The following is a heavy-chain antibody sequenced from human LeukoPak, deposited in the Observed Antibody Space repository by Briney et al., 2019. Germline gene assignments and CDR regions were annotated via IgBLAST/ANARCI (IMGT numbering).Heavy chain of an antibody. CDR1: GFSFSDYS. CDR3: ARDLSDDYSLDY. J-gene: IGHJ4*02. CDR2: ITISSSII. D-gene: IGHD3-16*01. Sequence: GGSLRLSCAASGFSFSDYSMNWVLQAPGKGLEWVSSITISSSIIYYADSVKGRFTISRDNAKNSLFLQMNSLRAEDTAVYFCARDLSDDYSLDYWGQGILVSVSS. V-gene: IGHV3-21*01.